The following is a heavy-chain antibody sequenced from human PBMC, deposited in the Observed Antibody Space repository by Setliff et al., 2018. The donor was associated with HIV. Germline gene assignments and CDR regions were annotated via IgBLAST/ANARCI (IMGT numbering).Heavy chain of an antibody. D-gene: IGHD3-3*01. J-gene: IGHJ4*02. CDR3: AREGYNFWSGFHH. CDR2: ISAYNGDI. V-gene: IGHV1-18*01. Sequence: ASVKVSCKASGGTFSSYAISWVRQAPGQGLEWMGWISAYNGDINYAQKLQGRVTMTTDTSTSTAYMELSSLRSEDTAVYYCAREGYNFWSGFHHWGQGTLVTVSS. CDR1: GGTFSSYA.